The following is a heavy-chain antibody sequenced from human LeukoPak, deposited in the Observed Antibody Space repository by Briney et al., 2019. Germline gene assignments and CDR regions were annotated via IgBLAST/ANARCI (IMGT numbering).Heavy chain of an antibody. V-gene: IGHV3-49*03. CDR1: GFTFGDYA. D-gene: IGHD4-17*01. CDR2: IKSKAYGGTT. Sequence: GGSLRLSCTASGFTFGDYAMTWFRQAPGKGLESVGFIKSKAYGGTTQYAASVKGRFTISRDDSKSIAYLQMNGLKTEDTAVYYCSSGDPDWFDPWGRGTLVTVSS. CDR3: SSGDPDWFDP. J-gene: IGHJ5*02.